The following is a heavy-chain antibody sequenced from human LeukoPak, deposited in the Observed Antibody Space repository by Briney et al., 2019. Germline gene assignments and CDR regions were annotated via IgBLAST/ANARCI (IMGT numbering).Heavy chain of an antibody. CDR2: INPNSGGT. Sequence: ASVKVSCKASGYTFTGYYMHWVRQAPGQGLEWMGWINPNSGGTNYAQKFQGRVTMTRDTSISTAYMELSRLRSDDTAVYYCARDLYALWSGYLLGRFDPWGQGTLVTVSS. D-gene: IGHD3-3*01. CDR3: ARDLYALWSGYLLGRFDP. CDR1: GYTFTGYY. V-gene: IGHV1-2*02. J-gene: IGHJ5*02.